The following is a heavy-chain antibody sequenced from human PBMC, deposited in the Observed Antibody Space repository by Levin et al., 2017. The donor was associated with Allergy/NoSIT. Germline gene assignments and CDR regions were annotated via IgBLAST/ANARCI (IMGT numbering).Heavy chain of an antibody. CDR2: ITGGGFNT. CDR1: GFSISEYA. Sequence: GASVKVSCAVSGFSISEYAMAWVRQAPGKGLEWVSEITGGGFNTYYGESVKGRFTVSKDDSKDMLYLDLSSLRVEDTAVYYCAKKQGGTSGFSFDVWGQGTMVTVSS. CDR3: AKKQGGTSGFSFDV. V-gene: IGHV3-23*01. D-gene: IGHD1/OR15-1a*01. J-gene: IGHJ3*01.